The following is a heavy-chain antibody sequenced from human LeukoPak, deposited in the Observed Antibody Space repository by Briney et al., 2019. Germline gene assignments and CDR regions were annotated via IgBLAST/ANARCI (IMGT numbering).Heavy chain of an antibody. Sequence: GGSLRLSCAASGFTFSNAWMSWVRQAPGKGLEWGGRIKSKTDGGTTDYAAPVKGRFTISRDDSKNTLYLQMNSLKTEDTAVYYCTTDPPNCSSTSCQTYPPIDYWGQGTLVTVSS. CDR1: GFTFSNAW. CDR2: IKSKTDGGTT. J-gene: IGHJ4*02. CDR3: TTDPPNCSSTSCQTYPPIDY. V-gene: IGHV3-15*01. D-gene: IGHD2-2*01.